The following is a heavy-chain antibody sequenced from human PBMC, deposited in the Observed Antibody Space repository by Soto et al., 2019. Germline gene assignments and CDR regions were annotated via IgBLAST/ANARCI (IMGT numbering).Heavy chain of an antibody. CDR2: ISHDGTKT. CDR3: AKDRRDGYTTCSRCYGVDV. Sequence: GGSLRLSCEASGFNFGAYGMHWVRQAPGKGLEWVAVISHDGTKTYYSDSVKGRFTVSRDNSKNMLYVQMVSLRPDDTAVYSCAKDRRDGYTTCSRCYGVDVCGQGTTVTVSS. D-gene: IGHD5-18*01. J-gene: IGHJ6*02. CDR1: GFNFGAYG. V-gene: IGHV3-30*18.